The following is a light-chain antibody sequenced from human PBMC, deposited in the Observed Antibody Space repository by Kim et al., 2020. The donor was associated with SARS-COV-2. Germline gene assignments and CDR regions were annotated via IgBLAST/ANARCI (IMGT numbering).Light chain of an antibody. CDR1: SLRSYY. J-gene: IGLJ2*01. CDR3: NSRGSNDNVL. CDR2: GKN. V-gene: IGLV3-19*01. Sequence: SSELTQDPAVSVALGQTVRITCHGDSLRSYYATWYQQKPGQAPIVVIYGKNNRPSGIPDRFSGSSSGDTASFTITGTQAGDEADYYCNSRGSNDNVLFGG.